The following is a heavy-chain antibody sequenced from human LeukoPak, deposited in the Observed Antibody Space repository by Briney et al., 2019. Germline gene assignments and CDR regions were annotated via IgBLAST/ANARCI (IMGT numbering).Heavy chain of an antibody. J-gene: IGHJ5*02. CDR3: AKQGVDPYNWFDP. V-gene: IGHV3-48*01. Sequence: SGGSLRLSCAASGFTFSSYSMNWVRQAPGKGLEWVSYISSSSSTIYYADSVKGRFTISRDNSKNTLYLQMNSLRAEDTALYYCAKQGVDPYNWFDPWGQGTLVTVSS. CDR2: ISSSSSTI. D-gene: IGHD3-10*01. CDR1: GFTFSSYS.